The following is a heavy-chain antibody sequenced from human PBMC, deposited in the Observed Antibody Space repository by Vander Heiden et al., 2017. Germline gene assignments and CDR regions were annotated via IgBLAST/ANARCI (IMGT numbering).Heavy chain of an antibody. V-gene: IGHV4-39*01. CDR3: ARLVLIGGYYYGMDV. J-gene: IGHJ6*02. D-gene: IGHD3-16*01. Sequence: QLQLQESGPGLVKPSETLSLTCTVSGGSISSSSYYWVWIRQPPGKGLGWIGSIYYSGSTYYNPSLKSRVTISVDTSKNQFSLKLSSVTAADTAVYYCARLVLIGGYYYGMDVWGQGTTVTVSS. CDR1: GGSISSSSYY. CDR2: IYYSGST.